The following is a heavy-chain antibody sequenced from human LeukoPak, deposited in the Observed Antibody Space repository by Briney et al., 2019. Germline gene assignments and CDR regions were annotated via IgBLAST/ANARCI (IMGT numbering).Heavy chain of an antibody. CDR2: ISYDGSNK. D-gene: IGHD3-22*01. V-gene: IGHV3-30*01. J-gene: IGHJ4*02. CDR1: GFTFCSYA. Sequence: PGGSLRLSCAAPGFTFCSYAMHWVRQAPGKGLERVAVISYDGSNKYYADSVKGRFTISRDNSKTTLYLQMNSLRAEDTAVYYCARDYRLFYYYDSSGYYSSVGYWGQGTLVTVSS. CDR3: ARDYRLFYYYDSSGYYSSVGY.